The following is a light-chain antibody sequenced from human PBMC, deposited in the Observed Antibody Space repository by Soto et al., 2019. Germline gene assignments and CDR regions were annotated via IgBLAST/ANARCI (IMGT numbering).Light chain of an antibody. Sequence: QSALTQPRSVSGSPGQSVTISCTGASSDVGGYNYVSWYQQHPGKAPKVMIYDVTKRPSGVSDRFSGSKSANTASLTISGLQAEDEADYYCSSYTNINTRACVFGTGTKVTVL. CDR1: SSDVGGYNY. V-gene: IGLV2-11*01. CDR3: SSYTNINTRACV. CDR2: DVT. J-gene: IGLJ1*01.